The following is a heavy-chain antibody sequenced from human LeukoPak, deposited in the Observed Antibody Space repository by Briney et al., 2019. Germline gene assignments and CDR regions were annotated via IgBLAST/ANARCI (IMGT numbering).Heavy chain of an antibody. J-gene: IGHJ6*02. D-gene: IGHD3-22*01. CDR3: ARELDYYDSSGHPTSYYYGMDV. CDR1: GGSISSYY. CDR2: IYYSGST. V-gene: IGHV4-59*12. Sequence: SETLSLTCTVSGGSISSYYWSWIRQPPGKGLEWIGYIYYSGSTNYNPSLKSRVTISVDTSKNQFSLKLSSVTAADTAVYYCARELDYYDSSGHPTSYYYGMDVWGQGTTVTVSS.